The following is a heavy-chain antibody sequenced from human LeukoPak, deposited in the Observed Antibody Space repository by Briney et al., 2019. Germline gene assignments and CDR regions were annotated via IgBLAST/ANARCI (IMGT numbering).Heavy chain of an antibody. CDR2: IYTTGST. Sequence: PSETLSLTCTVSGDSFSDYSWSWIRQPPGRGLECIGYIYTTGSTNNNPSLQSRVTISVDTSKNQFSLKLSSVTAADTAVYYCARTRIPLGLSAGMDVWGQGTTVTVSS. D-gene: IGHD2-2*02. CDR3: ARTRIPLGLSAGMDV. CDR1: GDSFSDYS. J-gene: IGHJ6*02. V-gene: IGHV4-4*08.